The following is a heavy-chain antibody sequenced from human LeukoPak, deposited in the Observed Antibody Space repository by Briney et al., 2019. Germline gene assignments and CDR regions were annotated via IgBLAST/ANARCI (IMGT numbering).Heavy chain of an antibody. D-gene: IGHD5-18*01. CDR3: AAFTEGYSERDIDY. J-gene: IGHJ4*02. V-gene: IGHV1-69*13. CDR2: ITPIFGTA. Sequence: SVKVSCKASGGTFSSYAISWVRQAPGQGLEWMGGITPIFGTANYAQKFQGRVTITADESTSTAYMELSSLRSEDTAVYYCAAFTEGYSERDIDYWGQGTLVTVSS. CDR1: GGTFSSYA.